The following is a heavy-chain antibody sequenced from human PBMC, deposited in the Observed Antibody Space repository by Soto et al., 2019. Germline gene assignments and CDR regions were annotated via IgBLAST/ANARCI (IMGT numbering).Heavy chain of an antibody. CDR1: GFTFSSYA. D-gene: IGHD3-22*01. CDR3: AKYQPMTQPRPYFDY. V-gene: IGHV3-23*01. Sequence: EVQLLESGADLIQPGGSLRLSCAASGFTFSSYAMSWVRQAPGKGLGWVSAISSSGVSTFYADSVKGRFTISRDNSRNTLYLQMNSLRAEDTAIYYCAKYQPMTQPRPYFDYWGQGTLVTVSS. J-gene: IGHJ4*02. CDR2: ISSSGVST.